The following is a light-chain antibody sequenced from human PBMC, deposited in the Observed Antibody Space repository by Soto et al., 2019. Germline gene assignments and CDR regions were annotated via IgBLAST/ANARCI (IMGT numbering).Light chain of an antibody. Sequence: EIVMMQSPATLSVSPGESATLSCRASQSVNNNLAWYQHKPGQAPRLLIYGASTRATGIPARFSGSGSGTEFTLTISSLQSEDFAVYYCQQYNYWIAFGQGTRLEIK. CDR2: GAS. CDR3: QQYNYWIA. CDR1: QSVNNN. J-gene: IGKJ5*01. V-gene: IGKV3-15*01.